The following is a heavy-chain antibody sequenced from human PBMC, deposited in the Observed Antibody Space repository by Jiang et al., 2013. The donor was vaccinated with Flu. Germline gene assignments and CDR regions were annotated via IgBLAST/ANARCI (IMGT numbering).Heavy chain of an antibody. CDR3: ARGGALDV. D-gene: IGHD1-26*01. CDR2: IIPVVDMA. CDR1: SSYD. Sequence: SSYDINWVRQAPGQGLEWVGKIIPVVDMASYAQKFQGRVTITADRSTSKVYLEVSSLTSEDTAVYYCARGGALDVWGPGAMVTRFF. V-gene: IGHV1-69*04. J-gene: IGHJ3*01.